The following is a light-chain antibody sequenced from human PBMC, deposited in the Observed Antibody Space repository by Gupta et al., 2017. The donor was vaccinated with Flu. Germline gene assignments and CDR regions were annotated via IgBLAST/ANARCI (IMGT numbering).Light chain of an antibody. Sequence: GERATLSCRASQSVSRYLVWYQQKPGQAPRLLIYDAFNRATGIPARFSGSGSGTDFTLTISSLEPEDFAVYYCQHRSSWPLTFGGGTKVEIK. CDR1: QSVSRY. V-gene: IGKV3-11*01. CDR3: QHRSSWPLT. J-gene: IGKJ4*01. CDR2: DAF.